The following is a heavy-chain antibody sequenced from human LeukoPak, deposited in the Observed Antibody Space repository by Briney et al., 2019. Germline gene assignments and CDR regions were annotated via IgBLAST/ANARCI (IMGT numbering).Heavy chain of an antibody. Sequence: SETLSLTCAVYGGSFSGYYWSWIRQPPGKGLEWIGEINHSGSTNYNPSLKSRVTISLDTSKNQFSLKLSSVTAADTAVYYCARAIGYYDFWSGYYGRYNWFDPWGQGTLVTVSS. D-gene: IGHD3-3*01. J-gene: IGHJ5*02. CDR1: GGSFSGYY. CDR2: INHSGST. V-gene: IGHV4-34*01. CDR3: ARAIGYYDFWSGYYGRYNWFDP.